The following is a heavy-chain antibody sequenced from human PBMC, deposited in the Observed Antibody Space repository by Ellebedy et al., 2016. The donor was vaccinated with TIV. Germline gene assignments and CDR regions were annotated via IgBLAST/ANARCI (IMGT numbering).Heavy chain of an antibody. CDR3: ARGRSVGSHPFDN. Sequence: AASVKVSCKATGYILTSYYMHWVRQAPGQGLEWMGVMNPSGGTTLNPQKFQGRVKVTRDTSTSTISMELSSLTSDDTAVYSCARGRSVGSHPFDNWGQGTLVTVSS. D-gene: IGHD1-26*01. V-gene: IGHV1-46*01. CDR1: GYILTSYY. J-gene: IGHJ4*02. CDR2: MNPSGGTT.